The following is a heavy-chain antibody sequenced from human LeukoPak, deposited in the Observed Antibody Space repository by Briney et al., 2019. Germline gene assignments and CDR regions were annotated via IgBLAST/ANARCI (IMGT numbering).Heavy chain of an antibody. CDR2: INPNSGGT. CDR3: ARAGRYCSGGSCYYIY. CDR1: GYTFTGYY. D-gene: IGHD2-15*01. V-gene: IGHV1-2*06. J-gene: IGHJ4*02. Sequence: ASVKASCKASGYTFTGYYMHWVRQAPGQGLEWMGRINPNSGGTNYAQKFQGRVTMTRDTSISTAYMELSRLRSDDTAVYYCARAGRYCSGGSCYYIYWGQGTLVTVSS.